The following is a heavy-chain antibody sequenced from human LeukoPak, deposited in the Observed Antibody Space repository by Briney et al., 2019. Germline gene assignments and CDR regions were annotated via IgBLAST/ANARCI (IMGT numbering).Heavy chain of an antibody. D-gene: IGHD5-18*01. J-gene: IGHJ4*02. CDR1: GGTFSSYA. Sequence: SVKVSCKASGGTFSSYAISWVRQAPGQGLEWMGGIIPIFGTANYAQKFQGRVTITTDESTSTAYMELSSLRSEDTAVYYCARGPDTAMAEGSFDYRGQGTLVTVSS. CDR2: IIPIFGTA. CDR3: ARGPDTAMAEGSFDY. V-gene: IGHV1-69*05.